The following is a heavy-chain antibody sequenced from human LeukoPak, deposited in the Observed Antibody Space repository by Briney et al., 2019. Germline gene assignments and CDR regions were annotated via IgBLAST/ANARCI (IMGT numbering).Heavy chain of an antibody. CDR2: INHSGST. CDR1: GGSFSGYY. CDR3: ARGTEVVPANY. Sequence: KPSETLSLTCAVYGGSFSGYYWSWIRQPPGKGLEWIGEINHSGSTNYNPSLKSRVTISDTSKNQFSLKLSSVTAADTAVYYCARGTEVVPANYWGQGTLVTVSS. D-gene: IGHD2-2*01. V-gene: IGHV4-34*01. J-gene: IGHJ4*02.